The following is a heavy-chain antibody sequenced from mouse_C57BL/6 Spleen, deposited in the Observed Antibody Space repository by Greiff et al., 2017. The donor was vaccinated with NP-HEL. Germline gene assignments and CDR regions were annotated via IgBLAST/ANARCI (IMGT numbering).Heavy chain of an antibody. D-gene: IGHD1-1*01. Sequence: QVQLQQSGPELVKPGASVKISCKASGYTFTDYYINWVKQRPGQGLEWIGWIFPGSGSTYYNEKFKGKATLTVDKSSSTAYMLLSSLTSEDSAVYFCARSYYYGSSSYAMDYWGQGTSVTVSS. CDR1: GYTFTDYY. CDR3: ARSYYYGSSSYAMDY. V-gene: IGHV1-75*01. J-gene: IGHJ4*01. CDR2: IFPGSGST.